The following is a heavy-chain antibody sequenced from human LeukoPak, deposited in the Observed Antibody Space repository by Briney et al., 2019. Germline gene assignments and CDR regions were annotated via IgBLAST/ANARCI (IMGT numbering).Heavy chain of an antibody. V-gene: IGHV3-9*01. D-gene: IGHD3-22*01. Sequence: PGGSLRLSCSASGFIINEYGMHWVRQAPGKGLEWVSGINWKSVTIGYADSVKGRFTISRDNTKNSLYLQMSSLRPEDTALYYCVKDFRTRSDYPAFDHWGQGTLVTVSS. CDR2: INWKSVTI. CDR3: VKDFRTRSDYPAFDH. CDR1: GFIINEYG. J-gene: IGHJ4*02.